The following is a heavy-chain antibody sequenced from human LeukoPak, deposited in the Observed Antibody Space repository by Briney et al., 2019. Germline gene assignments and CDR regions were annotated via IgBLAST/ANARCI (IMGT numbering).Heavy chain of an antibody. CDR2: INSRSNYV. CDR3: ARVASSRFYFDY. V-gene: IGHV3-21*04. J-gene: IGHJ4*02. CDR1: GFTFSDYS. Sequence: GGSLRLSCTTSGFTFSDYSVNWVRQAPGKGLEWVSSINSRSNYVFYADSVKGRFTVSRDNAKNSLYLQMNSLRAEDTAVYFCARVASSRFYFDYWGQGALVTVSS.